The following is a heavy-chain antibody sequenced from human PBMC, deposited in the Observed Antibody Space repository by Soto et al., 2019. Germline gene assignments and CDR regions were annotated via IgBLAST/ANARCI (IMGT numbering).Heavy chain of an antibody. CDR2: IIPIFGTA. D-gene: IGHD4-4*01. CDR1: GGTFSSYA. V-gene: IGHV1-69*13. CDR3: STVTTSDYYYYYMDV. J-gene: IGHJ6*03. Sequence: ASVKVSCKASGGTFSSYAISWVRQAPGQGLEWMGGIIPIFGTANYAQKFQGRVTITADESTSTAYMELSSLRSEDTAVYYCSTVTTSDYYYYYMDVWGKGTTVTVSS.